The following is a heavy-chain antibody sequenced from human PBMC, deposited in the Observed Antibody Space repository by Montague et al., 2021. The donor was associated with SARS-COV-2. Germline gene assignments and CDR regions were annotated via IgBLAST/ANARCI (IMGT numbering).Heavy chain of an antibody. J-gene: IGHJ4*02. CDR1: GGSVSSSNDC. CDR3: ARSPKMYGELADY. CDR2: IYYSGNT. Sequence: SETLSLTCTVSGGSVSSSNDCWGWIRQPPGKGLDWIANIYYSGNTYYNPSLKSRVTISVDTSNNQFSLKLSSVTAADTAVYYCARSPKMYGELADYWGQGTLVTVSS. D-gene: IGHD4-17*01. V-gene: IGHV4-39*01.